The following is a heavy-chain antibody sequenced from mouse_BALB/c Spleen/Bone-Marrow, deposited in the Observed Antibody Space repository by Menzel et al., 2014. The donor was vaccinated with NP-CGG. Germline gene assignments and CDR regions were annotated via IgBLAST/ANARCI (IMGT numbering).Heavy chain of an antibody. V-gene: IGHV1S81*02. CDR2: INPTNGFT. J-gene: IGHJ4*01. CDR1: GYTFTSYY. Sequence: QVHVRQSGAELVKPGASVKLSCKASGYTFTSYYMYWVKQRPGQGLEWIGGINPTNGFTNFNEKFKSRATLTVDKSSSTAYMQLSSLTSEDSAVYYCTRGGYGNYPYYYAMDYWGQGTSVTVSS. CDR3: TRGGYGNYPYYYAMDY. D-gene: IGHD2-1*01.